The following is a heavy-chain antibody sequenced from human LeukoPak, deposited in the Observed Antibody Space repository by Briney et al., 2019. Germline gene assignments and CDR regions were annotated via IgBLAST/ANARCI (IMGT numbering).Heavy chain of an antibody. D-gene: IGHD3-10*01. V-gene: IGHV1-2*02. CDR2: INPNSGGT. CDR3: ARGPPNYYGSGSSNY. J-gene: IGHJ4*02. Sequence: ASVKVSCKASGYTFTGYYMHWARQAPGQGLEWMGWINPNSGGTNYAQKFQGRVTMTRDTSISTAYMELSRLRSDDTAVYYCARGPPNYYGSGSSNYWGQGTLVTVSS. CDR1: GYTFTGYY.